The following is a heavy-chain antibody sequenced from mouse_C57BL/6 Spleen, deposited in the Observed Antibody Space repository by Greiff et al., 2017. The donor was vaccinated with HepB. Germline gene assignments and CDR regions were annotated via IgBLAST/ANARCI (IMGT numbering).Heavy chain of an antibody. Sequence: QVQLQQPGAELVMPGASVKLSCKASGYTFTSYWMHWVKQRPGQGLEWIGEIDPSDSYTNYNQKFKGKSTLTVDKSSSTAYMQLSSLTSEDSAVYYCARWEFDAMDYWGQGTSVTVSS. CDR3: ARWEFDAMDY. J-gene: IGHJ4*01. CDR1: GYTFTSYW. CDR2: IDPSDSYT. D-gene: IGHD4-1*01. V-gene: IGHV1-69*01.